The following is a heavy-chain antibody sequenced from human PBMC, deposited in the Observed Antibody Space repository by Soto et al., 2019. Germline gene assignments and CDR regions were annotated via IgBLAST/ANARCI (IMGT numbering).Heavy chain of an antibody. V-gene: IGHV3-74*01. CDR2: INSDGSST. CDR1: GFTFSSYW. Sequence: GGSLRLSCAASGFTFSSYWMHWVRQAPGKGLVWVSRINSDGSSTSYADSVKGRFTISRDNAKNTLYLQMNSLRAEDTAVYYCARVKGYDSSGYYFLHYYYGMDVWGQGTTVTVSS. CDR3: ARVKGYDSSGYYFLHYYYGMDV. D-gene: IGHD3-22*01. J-gene: IGHJ6*02.